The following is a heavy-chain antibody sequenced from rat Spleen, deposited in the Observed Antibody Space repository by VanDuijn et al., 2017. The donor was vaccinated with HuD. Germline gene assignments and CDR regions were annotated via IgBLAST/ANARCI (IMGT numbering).Heavy chain of an antibody. CDR2: IWTGGTT. V-gene: IGHV2-43*01. CDR3: VRAKRESYGHFDY. D-gene: IGHD1-12*01. J-gene: IGHJ2*01. Sequence: VQLKESGPGLVQPSQTLSLTCTVSGFSLTNYHVGWVRQSPGKGLEWMGVIWTGGTTAYHSSFNSRLSVSRDISMSQVFLRMSSLQTEDTATYYCVRAKRESYGHFDYWGQGVVVTVSS. CDR1: GFSLTNYH.